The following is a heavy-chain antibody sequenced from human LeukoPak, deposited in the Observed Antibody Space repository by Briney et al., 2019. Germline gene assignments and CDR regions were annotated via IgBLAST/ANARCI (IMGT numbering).Heavy chain of an antibody. D-gene: IGHD3-3*01. CDR1: GFTFSSYS. CDR3: ARTPYDFWSASYSYYFDY. CDR2: ISSSSSTI. J-gene: IGHJ4*02. Sequence: PGGSLRLSCAASGFTFSSYSMNWVRQAPGKGLQWVSYISSSSSTIYNADSVKGRFTISRDNAKNSLYLQMSSLRAEDTAVYYCARTPYDFWSASYSYYFDYWGQGILVTVSS. V-gene: IGHV3-48*01.